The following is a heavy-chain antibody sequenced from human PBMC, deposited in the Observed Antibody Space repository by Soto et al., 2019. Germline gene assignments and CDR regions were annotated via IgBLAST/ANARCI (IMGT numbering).Heavy chain of an antibody. V-gene: IGHV3-23*01. CDR3: ARESDH. J-gene: IGHJ4*02. CDR1: GFTFSSYA. Sequence: GGSLRLSCAASGFTFSSYAMSWVRQAPGKGLEWVSTISGSGGGTYYADSMKGRSTISRDNSKNTLYLQMYSLRVEDTAVYYCARESDHWGQGTLVTVSS. CDR2: ISGSGGGT.